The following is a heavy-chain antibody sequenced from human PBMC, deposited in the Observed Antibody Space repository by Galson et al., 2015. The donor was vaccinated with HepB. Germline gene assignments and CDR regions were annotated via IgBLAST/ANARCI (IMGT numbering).Heavy chain of an antibody. CDR2: IYSGGST. CDR3: ARVESSIAARRAWKD. J-gene: IGHJ4*02. D-gene: IGHD6-6*01. Sequence: SLRLSCAASGFTVSSNYMSWVRQAPGKGLEWVSVIYSGGSTYYADSVKGRFTISRDNSKNTLYLQMNSLRAEDTAVYYCARVESSIAARRAWKDWGQGTLVTVSS. V-gene: IGHV3-53*01. CDR1: GFTVSSNY.